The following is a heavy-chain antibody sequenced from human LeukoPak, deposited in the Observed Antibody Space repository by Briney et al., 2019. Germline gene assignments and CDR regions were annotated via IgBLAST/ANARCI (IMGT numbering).Heavy chain of an antibody. CDR2: IYYSGST. D-gene: IGHD6-19*01. CDR3: AGTLIAVVNSGACDF. CDR1: GGSISSYY. Sequence: SETLSLTCTVSGGSISSYYWSWIRQPPGKGLEWIGHIYYSGSTNNNPSLKSRVTISVDTSKNQFSLKLASVTAADTAVYYCAGTLIAVVNSGACDFWGQGTMVTVSS. J-gene: IGHJ3*01. V-gene: IGHV4-59*01.